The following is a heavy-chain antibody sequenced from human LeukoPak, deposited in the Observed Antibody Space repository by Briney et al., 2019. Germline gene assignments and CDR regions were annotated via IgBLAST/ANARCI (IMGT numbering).Heavy chain of an antibody. CDR1: GGSFSGYY. CDR2: INHSGST. D-gene: IGHD6-19*01. CDR3: ARRRIAVAGTVDY. Sequence: SETLSLTCAVYGGSFSGYYWSWIRHPPGKGLEWIGEINHSGSTNYNPSLKSRVTISVDTSKNQFSLKLSSVTAADTAVYYCARRRIAVAGTVDYWGQGTLVTVSS. V-gene: IGHV4-34*01. J-gene: IGHJ4*02.